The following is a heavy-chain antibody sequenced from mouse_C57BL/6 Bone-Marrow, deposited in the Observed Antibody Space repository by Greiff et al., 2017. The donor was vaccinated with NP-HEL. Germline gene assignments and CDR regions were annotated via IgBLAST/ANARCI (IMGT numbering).Heavy chain of an antibody. D-gene: IGHD1-1*01. J-gene: IGHJ1*03. Sequence: QVQLQQSGAELVRPGASVKLSCKASGYTFTDYYINWVKQRPGQGLEWIARIYPGSGNTYYNEKFKGKATLTAEKSSSTAYMQLSSLTSEDSAVYFCARAYGSSDWYFDVWGTGTTVTVSS. CDR3: ARAYGSSDWYFDV. V-gene: IGHV1-76*01. CDR1: GYTFTDYY. CDR2: IYPGSGNT.